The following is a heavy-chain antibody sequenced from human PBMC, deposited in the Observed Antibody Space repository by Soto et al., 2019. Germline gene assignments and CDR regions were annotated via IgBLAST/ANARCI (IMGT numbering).Heavy chain of an antibody. J-gene: IGHJ4*02. D-gene: IGHD3-10*01. CDR1: GGSISNGYYT. V-gene: IGHV4-30-4*01. CDR3: ARGPSGDKVDY. CDR2: IYNSVNT. Sequence: SETLSLTCTVSGGSISNGYYTWSWIRQPPGKDLEWIGHIYNSVNTYSNPSLKSRVTISADTSKNQFSLKLSSLTAADTAVYYCARGPSGDKVDYWGQGTLVTVSS.